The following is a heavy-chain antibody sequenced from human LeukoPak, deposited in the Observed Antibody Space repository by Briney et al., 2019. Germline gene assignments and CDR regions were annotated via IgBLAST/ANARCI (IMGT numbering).Heavy chain of an antibody. Sequence: SETLSLTCTVSGGSISSYYWSCIRQPPGKGLEWIGYIYYSGSTNYNPSLKSRVTISVDTSKNQFSLKLSSVTAADTAVYYCARGGYYYDSSGYPDAFDIWGQGTMVTVSS. CDR2: IYYSGST. J-gene: IGHJ3*02. V-gene: IGHV4-59*01. D-gene: IGHD3-22*01. CDR3: ARGGYYYDSSGYPDAFDI. CDR1: GGSISSYY.